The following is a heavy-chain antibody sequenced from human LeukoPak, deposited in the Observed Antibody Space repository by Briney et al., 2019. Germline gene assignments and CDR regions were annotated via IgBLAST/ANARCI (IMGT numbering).Heavy chain of an antibody. CDR2: ISGSGGST. Sequence: PGGSLRLSCAASAFTFSSYAMTWVRQAPGKGLEWVSSISGSGGSTNYADSVKGRFTISRDNSKNTLYLQMNSLRAEDTAVYYCARDPSLDYYDSSGYWDYWGQGTLVTVSS. J-gene: IGHJ4*02. CDR1: AFTFSSYA. D-gene: IGHD3-22*01. V-gene: IGHV3-23*01. CDR3: ARDPSLDYYDSSGYWDY.